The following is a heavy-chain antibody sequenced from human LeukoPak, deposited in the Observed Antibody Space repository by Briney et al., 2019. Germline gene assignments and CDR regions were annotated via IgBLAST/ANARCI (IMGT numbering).Heavy chain of an antibody. Sequence: PGGSLRLSCEGSAFIFSGHWMNWVRQTPGKGLEWVASIKEDGSERQYVDSVKGRFTISRDNAKNSLYLQMNSLRAEDTAVYYCARDAYDSSGYWREIYYYGMDVWGQGTTVTVSS. CDR2: IKEDGSER. CDR3: ARDAYDSSGYWREIYYYGMDV. V-gene: IGHV3-7*03. J-gene: IGHJ6*02. D-gene: IGHD3-22*01. CDR1: AFIFSGHW.